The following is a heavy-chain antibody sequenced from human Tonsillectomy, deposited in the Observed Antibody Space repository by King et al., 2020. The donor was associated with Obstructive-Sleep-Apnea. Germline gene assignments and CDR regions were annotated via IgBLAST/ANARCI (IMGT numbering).Heavy chain of an antibody. Sequence: VQLQESGPGLVKPSETLSLTCTVSGVSISDFYWSWLRQPPGKGLEWIGYIYHSGISNYNPSLRSRVTISVDTSKNQFSLKLYSVTAADTAVYYCARHRGTYAMDVWGQGTTVTVSS. V-gene: IGHV4-59*08. J-gene: IGHJ6*02. CDR3: ARHRGTYAMDV. CDR2: IYHSGIS. CDR1: GVSISDFY. D-gene: IGHD3-10*01.